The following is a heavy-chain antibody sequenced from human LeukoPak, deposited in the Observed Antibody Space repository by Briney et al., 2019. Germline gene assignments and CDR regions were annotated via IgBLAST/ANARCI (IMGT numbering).Heavy chain of an antibody. D-gene: IGHD1-26*01. V-gene: IGHV3-21*01. CDR3: ARDRAALKVGVTDY. Sequence: GGSLRLSCAASGFTFSSYSMNWVRQAPGKGLEWVSSITGSSSYIYYADSVKGRFTISRDNAKNSLYLQMNSLRAEDTAVYYCARDRAALKVGVTDYWGQGTLVTVSS. CDR2: ITGSSSYI. CDR1: GFTFSSYS. J-gene: IGHJ4*02.